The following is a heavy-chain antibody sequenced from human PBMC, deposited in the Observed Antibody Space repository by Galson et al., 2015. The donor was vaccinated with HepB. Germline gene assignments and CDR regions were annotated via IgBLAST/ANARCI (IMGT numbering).Heavy chain of an antibody. Sequence: SVKVSCKASGYTFTGYYMHWVRQAPGQGLEWMGWINPNSGGTNYAQKFQGRVTMTRDTSISTAYMELSRLRSDDTAVYYCARVRSGIAVAGLDYWGQGTLVTVSS. CDR1: GYTFTGYY. J-gene: IGHJ4*02. V-gene: IGHV1-2*02. D-gene: IGHD6-19*01. CDR3: ARVRSGIAVAGLDY. CDR2: INPNSGGT.